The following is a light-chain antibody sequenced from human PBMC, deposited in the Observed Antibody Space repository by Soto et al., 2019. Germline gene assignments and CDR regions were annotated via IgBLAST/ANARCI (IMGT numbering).Light chain of an antibody. V-gene: IGKV3-11*01. J-gene: IGKJ3*01. CDR2: DAS. CDR1: QSVSSY. CDR3: QQRNSWPLT. Sequence: EIVLTQSPATLSLSPGERATLSCRTSQSVSSYLVWYQQKPGQAPRLLIYDASKRATGIPARFSGSGSGTDFTLAISSLEPEDFAVYYCQQRNSWPLTFGPGTKVDIK.